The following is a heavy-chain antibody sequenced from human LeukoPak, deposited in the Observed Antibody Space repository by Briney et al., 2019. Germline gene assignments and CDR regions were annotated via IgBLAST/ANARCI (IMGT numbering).Heavy chain of an antibody. D-gene: IGHD3-10*01. V-gene: IGHV4-38-2*02. J-gene: IGHJ6*03. CDR2: IYHSGST. CDR1: GYSISSGYY. CDR3: ARGGLGEYHRYYYYYMDV. Sequence: SETLSLTCTVSGYSISSGYYWGWIRQPPGKGLEWIGSIYHSGSTYYNPSLKSRVTISVDTSKNQFSLKLSSVTAADTAVYYCARGGLGEYHRYYYYYMDVWGKGTTVTISS.